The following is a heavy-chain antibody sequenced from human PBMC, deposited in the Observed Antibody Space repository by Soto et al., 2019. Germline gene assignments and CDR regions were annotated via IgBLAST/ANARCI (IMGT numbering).Heavy chain of an antibody. Sequence: EVHLVESGGGLVQPGGSLRLSCAASGITFSNYWMTWVRQAPGKGLEWVANIKQDGSEKYYVDSVKGRFTISRDNAKTLLYPQMNSLRAEDTAVYYCARDQDDSIDAFDIWGQGTMVTVSS. CDR2: IKQDGSEK. J-gene: IGHJ3*02. CDR3: ARDQDDSIDAFDI. V-gene: IGHV3-7*01. D-gene: IGHD3-3*01. CDR1: GITFSNYW.